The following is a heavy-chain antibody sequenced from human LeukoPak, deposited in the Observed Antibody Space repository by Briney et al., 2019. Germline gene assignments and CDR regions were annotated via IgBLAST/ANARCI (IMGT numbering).Heavy chain of an antibody. J-gene: IGHJ6*02. Sequence: ASVKVSCKASGYTFTGYYMHWVRQAPGQGLEWMGWINPNSGGTNYAQKFQGRVTMTRDTSTSTVYMELSSLRSEDTAVYYCARDLGSSGWYSNYYYYGMDVWGQGTTVTVSS. D-gene: IGHD6-19*01. CDR3: ARDLGSSGWYSNYYYYGMDV. CDR1: GYTFTGYY. CDR2: INPNSGGT. V-gene: IGHV1-2*02.